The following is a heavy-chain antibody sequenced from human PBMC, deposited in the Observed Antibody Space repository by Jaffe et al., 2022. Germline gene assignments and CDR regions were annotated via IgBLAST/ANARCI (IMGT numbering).Heavy chain of an antibody. CDR1: GFTFTTYS. Sequence: EVQLVESGGGLVQPGGSLRLSCAASGFTFTTYSMTWVRQAPGRGLEWVSYISTSSGVIYYADSVKGRFTISRDNAKNSLYLQMNSLRAEDTAVYYCARTDAFDIWGQGTMVTVAA. V-gene: IGHV3-48*01. CDR2: ISTSSGVI. J-gene: IGHJ3*02. CDR3: ARTDAFDI.